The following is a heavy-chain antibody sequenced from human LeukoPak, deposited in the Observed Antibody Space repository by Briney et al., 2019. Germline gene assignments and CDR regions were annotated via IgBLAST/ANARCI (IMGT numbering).Heavy chain of an antibody. CDR3: ARGSGSYRDDAFDI. CDR1: GFTFSRYD. J-gene: IGHJ3*02. Sequence: GGSLRLSCAASGFTFSRYDMHWVRQVTGKSLEWVSATDTAGDTYYPGSVKGRFTISRENAKNSLYLQMNSLRAEDTAVYYCARGSGSYRDDAFDIWGQGTMVTVSS. D-gene: IGHD1-26*01. V-gene: IGHV3-13*01. CDR2: TDTAGDT.